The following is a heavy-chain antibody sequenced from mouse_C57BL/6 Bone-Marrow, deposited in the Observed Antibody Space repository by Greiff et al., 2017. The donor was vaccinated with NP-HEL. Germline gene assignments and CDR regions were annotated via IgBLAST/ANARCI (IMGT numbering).Heavy chain of an antibody. J-gene: IGHJ3*01. CDR2: IDPEDGDT. CDR3: TLCYSNSWFAY. Sequence: VQLQQSGAELVRPGASVKLSCTASGFNIKDYYMHWVKQRPEQGLEWIGRIDPEDGDTEYAPKFQGKATMTADTSSNTAYLQLSSLTSEDTAVYYCTLCYSNSWFAYWGQGTLVTVSA. CDR1: GFNIKDYY. D-gene: IGHD2-5*01. V-gene: IGHV14-1*01.